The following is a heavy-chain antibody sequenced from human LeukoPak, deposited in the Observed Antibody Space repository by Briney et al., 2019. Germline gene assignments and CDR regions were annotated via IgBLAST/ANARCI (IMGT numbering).Heavy chain of an antibody. D-gene: IGHD6-19*01. Sequence: ASVEVSRKASGYTFTSYGISWVRQAPGQGLEWMGWISAYNGNTNYAQKLQGRVTMTTDTSTSTAYMELRSLRSDDTAVYYCARLSDSSGWGYFDYWGQGTLVTVSS. J-gene: IGHJ4*02. CDR3: ARLSDSSGWGYFDY. CDR2: ISAYNGNT. CDR1: GYTFTSYG. V-gene: IGHV1-18*04.